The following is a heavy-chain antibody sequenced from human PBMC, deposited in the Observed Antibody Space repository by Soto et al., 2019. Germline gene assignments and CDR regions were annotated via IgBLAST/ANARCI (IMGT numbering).Heavy chain of an antibody. CDR2: IFFSGST. V-gene: IGHV4-31*03. CDR1: GGSISSGASY. J-gene: IGHJ6*02. D-gene: IGHD5-18*01. Sequence: QVQLQESGPGLVKPSQTLSLICTVSGGSISSGASYWSWIRQHPGKGLEWIGYIFFSGSTYYNPSLKSRVTISLDTSKNQFYLKVSSVNAADTAVYYCARDSSSYGYVNYYYGMDVWCQGTTVTVSS. CDR3: ARDSSSYGYVNYYYGMDV.